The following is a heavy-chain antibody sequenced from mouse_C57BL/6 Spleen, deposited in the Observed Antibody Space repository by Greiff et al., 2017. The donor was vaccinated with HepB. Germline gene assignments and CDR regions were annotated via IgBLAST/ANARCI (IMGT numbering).Heavy chain of an antibody. J-gene: IGHJ3*01. V-gene: IGHV1-77*01. CDR1: GYTFTDYY. CDR3: AGPAQATWFAY. Sequence: VQLQQSGAELVKPGASVKISCKASGYTFTDYYINWVKPRPGQGLEWIGKIGPGSGSTYYNEKFKGTATLTADKSSSTAYMQLSSLASADSAVCFRAGPAQATWFAYWGQGTLVTVSA. D-gene: IGHD3-2*02. CDR2: IGPGSGST.